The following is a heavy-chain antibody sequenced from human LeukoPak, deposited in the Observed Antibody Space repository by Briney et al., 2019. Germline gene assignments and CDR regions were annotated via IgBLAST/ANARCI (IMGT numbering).Heavy chain of an antibody. J-gene: IGHJ4*02. CDR2: ISWNSGSI. CDR3: AKDIGYYDILTGYFAFDY. V-gene: IGHV3-9*01. CDR1: GFTFDDYA. D-gene: IGHD3-9*01. Sequence: HPGGSLRLSCAASGFTFDDYAMHWVRQAPGKGLEWVSGISWNSGSIGYADSVKGRFTISRDNAKNSLYLQMNSLRAEDTALYYCAKDIGYYDILTGYFAFDYWGQGTLVTVSS.